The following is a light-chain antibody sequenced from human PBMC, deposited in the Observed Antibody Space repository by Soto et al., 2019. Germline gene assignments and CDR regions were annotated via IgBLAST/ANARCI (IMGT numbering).Light chain of an antibody. Sequence: LTQPASVFGSPGQSITFSCTGTSSDVGGYNFVSWYQQHPGKAPKLMIYEVSSRPSGVSNRFSGSKSGNTASLTISGLQPEDEADYYCSSYTTSTTVVFGTGTKVTV. CDR1: SSDVGGYNF. J-gene: IGLJ1*01. CDR3: SSYTTSTTVV. CDR2: EVS. V-gene: IGLV2-14*03.